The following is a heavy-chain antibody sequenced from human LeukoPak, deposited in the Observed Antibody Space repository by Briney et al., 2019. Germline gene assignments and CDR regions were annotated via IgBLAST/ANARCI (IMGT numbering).Heavy chain of an antibody. D-gene: IGHD3-10*01. CDR1: GGSVSSDNSY. CDR3: ARGYYYRT. CDR2: IYADGSS. J-gene: IGHJ4*02. V-gene: IGHV4-61*02. Sequence: KPSETLSLTCTVSGGSVSSDNSYWNWLPQPDGKGLEWIVRIYADGSSTYNPSLESLVIILVDTSKNQFSPRLSSMTAADTSVYYCARGYYYRTWGLGTLVTVSS.